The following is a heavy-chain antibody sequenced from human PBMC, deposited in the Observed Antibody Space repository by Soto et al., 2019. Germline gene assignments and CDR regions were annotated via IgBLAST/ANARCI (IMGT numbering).Heavy chain of an antibody. CDR1: GFTFSSYA. J-gene: IGHJ4*02. D-gene: IGHD2-15*01. CDR2: ISGSGGST. Sequence: VGSLRLSYAASGFTFSSYAISSVRQAQGKGLEWVSAISGSGGSTYYADSVKGRFTISRDNSKNTLYLQMNSLRAEDTAVYHCAIVAATGDFDYWGQGTLVTVSS. CDR3: AIVAATGDFDY. V-gene: IGHV3-23*01.